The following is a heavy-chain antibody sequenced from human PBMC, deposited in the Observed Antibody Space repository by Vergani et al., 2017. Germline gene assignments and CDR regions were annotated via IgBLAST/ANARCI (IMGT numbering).Heavy chain of an antibody. V-gene: IGHV1-69*01. CDR3: AGGTGYYDSSGRRYYYYYGMDV. D-gene: IGHD3-22*01. CDR1: GGTFSSYA. Sequence: QVQLVQSGAEVKKPGYSVKVSCKASGGTFSSYAISWVRQAPGQGLEWMGGIIPIFGTANYAQKFQGRVTITADESTSTAYMELSSLRSEDTAVYYCAGGTGYYDSSGRRYYYYYGMDVWGQGTTVTVSS. J-gene: IGHJ6*02. CDR2: IIPIFGTA.